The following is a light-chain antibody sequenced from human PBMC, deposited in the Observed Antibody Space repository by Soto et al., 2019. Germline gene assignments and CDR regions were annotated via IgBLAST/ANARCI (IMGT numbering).Light chain of an antibody. Sequence: QPVLTQSPSASASLGASVKLTCTLSSGHSSYAIAWHQQQPEKGPRYLMKLNSDGSHSKGDGIPDRFSGSSSGAERYLTISSLQSEDEADYYCQTWGNGSLVVFGGGTKLTVL. V-gene: IGLV4-69*01. CDR3: QTWGNGSLVV. J-gene: IGLJ2*01. CDR2: LNSDGSH. CDR1: SGHSSYA.